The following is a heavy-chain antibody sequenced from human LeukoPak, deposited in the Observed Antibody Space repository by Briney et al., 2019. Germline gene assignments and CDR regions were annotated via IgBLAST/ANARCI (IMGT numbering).Heavy chain of an antibody. Sequence: GGSLRLSCAASGFTFDDYAMHWVRQAPGKGLEWVSGISWNSGSIGYVDSVKGRFTISRDNAKNSLYLQMNSLRAEDTALYYCVKGGYSYGYGEDYWGQGTLVTVSS. D-gene: IGHD5-18*01. J-gene: IGHJ4*02. CDR3: VKGGYSYGYGEDY. V-gene: IGHV3-9*01. CDR1: GFTFDDYA. CDR2: ISWNSGSI.